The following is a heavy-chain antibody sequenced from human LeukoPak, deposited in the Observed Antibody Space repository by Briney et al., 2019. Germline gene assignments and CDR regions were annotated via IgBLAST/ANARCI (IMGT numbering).Heavy chain of an antibody. CDR2: IYYSGST. J-gene: IGHJ5*02. Sequence: ASETLSLTCTVSGGSISSYYWSWIRQPPGKGLEWIGYIYYSGSTNYNPSLKSRVTISVDTSKNQFSLKLSSVAAADTAVYYCARASLLTGFDPWGQGTLVTVSS. D-gene: IGHD3-10*01. V-gene: IGHV4-59*08. CDR3: ARASLLTGFDP. CDR1: GGSISSYY.